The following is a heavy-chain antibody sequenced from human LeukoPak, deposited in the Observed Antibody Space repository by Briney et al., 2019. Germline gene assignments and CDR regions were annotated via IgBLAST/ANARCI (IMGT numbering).Heavy chain of an antibody. V-gene: IGHV1-46*01. CDR2: INPSGGST. J-gene: IGHJ6*02. D-gene: IGHD6-19*01. CDR3: ARASYSSGWYYYYYGMDV. Sequence: ASVQVSCKASGYTFTSYYMHWVRQAPGQGLEWMGIINPSGGSTSYAQKFQGRVTMTRDTSTSTVYMELSSLRSEDTAVYYCARASYSSGWYYYYYGMDVWGQGTTVTVSS. CDR1: GYTFTSYY.